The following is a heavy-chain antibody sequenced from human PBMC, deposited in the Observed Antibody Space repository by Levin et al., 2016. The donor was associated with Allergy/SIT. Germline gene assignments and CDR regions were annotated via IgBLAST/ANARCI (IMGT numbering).Heavy chain of an antibody. CDR2: IYYSVTT. V-gene: IGHV4-59*13. J-gene: IGHJ4*02. CDR3: AREGVGQRPLDY. Sequence: SETLSLTCTVSGGSITNYYWNWIRQSPGKGLEWIGHIYYSVTTNYNPSLKSRATISRDTSENRIFLRLTSVTAADTAVYYCAREGVGQRPLDYWGQGTLVSVSS. D-gene: IGHD6-25*01. CDR1: GGSITNYY.